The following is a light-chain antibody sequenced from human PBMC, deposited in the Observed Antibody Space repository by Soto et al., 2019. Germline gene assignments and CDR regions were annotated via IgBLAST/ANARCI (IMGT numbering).Light chain of an antibody. CDR2: KAS. J-gene: IGKJ2*01. Sequence: DIEMTQFPSTLSASVGDSVTITCRASRSVTSWLAWFQQKPGKAPKLLIYKASNLESGVPSRFSGSGSGKEFTLTISSLQPDDFATYYCQQYNSFAGYTFGQGTKLEMK. CDR3: QQYNSFAGYT. CDR1: RSVTSW. V-gene: IGKV1-5*03.